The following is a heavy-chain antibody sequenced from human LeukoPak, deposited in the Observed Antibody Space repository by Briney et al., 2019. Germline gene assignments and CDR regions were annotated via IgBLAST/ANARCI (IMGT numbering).Heavy chain of an antibody. CDR1: GFTFSSYG. Sequence: GGSLRLSCAASGFTFSSYGMHLVRQAPGKGLEWVAFIRYDGSNKYYADSVKGRFTISRDNSKNTLYLQMNSLRAEDTAVYYCAKDHYRSTYFDYWGQGTLVTVSS. J-gene: IGHJ4*02. V-gene: IGHV3-30*02. CDR2: IRYDGSNK. CDR3: AKDHYRSTYFDY. D-gene: IGHD3-10*01.